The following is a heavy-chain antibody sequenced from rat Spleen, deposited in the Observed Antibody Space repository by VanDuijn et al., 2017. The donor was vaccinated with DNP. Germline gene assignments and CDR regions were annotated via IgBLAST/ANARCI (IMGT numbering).Heavy chain of an antibody. J-gene: IGHJ3*01. CDR3: TTDAAY. CDR1: GFTFSDYY. V-gene: IGHV5-20*01. CDR2: INPDGGTT. Sequence: EVQLVESGGGLVQPGRSLKLSCAASGFTFSDYYMSWVRQTPTKGLEWVASINPDGGTTYYRDSVRGRFTISRDKAKSRFFLQMDSLKSEDTATYYCTTDAAYWGQGTLVTVSS.